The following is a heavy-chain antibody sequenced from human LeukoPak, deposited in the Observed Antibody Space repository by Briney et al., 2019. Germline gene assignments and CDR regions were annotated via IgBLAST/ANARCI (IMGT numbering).Heavy chain of an antibody. J-gene: IGHJ3*02. V-gene: IGHV4-39*07. CDR3: ARDSFGVNAFSI. D-gene: IGHD3-10*01. CDR1: GASISVSNYN. CDR2: MFYSGNT. Sequence: SETLSLTCTVSGASISVSNYNWAWIRQPPGKGLELIGIMFYSGNTYYNPSLKSRLTTSLDTSKNQISLKLTSVTAADTAVYYCARDSFGVNAFSIWGQGTVVTVSS.